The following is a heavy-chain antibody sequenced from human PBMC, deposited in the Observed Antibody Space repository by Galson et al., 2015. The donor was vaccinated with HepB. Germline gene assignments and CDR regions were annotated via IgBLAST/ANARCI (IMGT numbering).Heavy chain of an antibody. J-gene: IGHJ6*02. Sequence: CAISGDSVSANTAVWNWIRQSPSRGLEWLGRTYYRSKWQKGYAVSMTSRIIISTDTSRNQVSLQLNSVSPEDTAVYYCAYGVDVWGQGTTVTVSS. V-gene: IGHV6-1*01. CDR1: GDSVSANTAV. CDR2: TYYRSKWQK. CDR3: AYGVDV.